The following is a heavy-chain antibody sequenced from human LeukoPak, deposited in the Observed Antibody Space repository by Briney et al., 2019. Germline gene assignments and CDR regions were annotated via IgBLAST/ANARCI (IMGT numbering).Heavy chain of an antibody. CDR1: GFTFSSYA. J-gene: IGHJ4*02. CDR3: ARTGSSGYYFDY. V-gene: IGHV3-30*04. Sequence: GGSLRLSCAASGFTFSSYAMHWVRQAPGKGLEWVAVISYDGSNKYYADSVKGRFTISRDNSKNTLYLQMNSLRAEDTAVYYCARTGSSGYYFDYWGQGTLVTVSS. CDR2: ISYDGSNK. D-gene: IGHD3-22*01.